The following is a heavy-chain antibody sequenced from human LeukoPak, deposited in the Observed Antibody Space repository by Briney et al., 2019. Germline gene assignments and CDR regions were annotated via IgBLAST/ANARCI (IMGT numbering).Heavy chain of an antibody. CDR1: GGSISSYY. V-gene: IGHV4-59*01. CDR2: IYYSGST. CDR3: AGGDPTAMVPPLFDY. J-gene: IGHJ4*02. Sequence: SETLSLTCIVSGGSISSYYWSWIRQPPGKGLEWIGYIYYSGSTNYNPSLKSRVTISVDTSKNQFSLKLSSVTAADTAVYYCAGGDPTAMVPPLFDYWGQGTLVTVSS. D-gene: IGHD5-18*01.